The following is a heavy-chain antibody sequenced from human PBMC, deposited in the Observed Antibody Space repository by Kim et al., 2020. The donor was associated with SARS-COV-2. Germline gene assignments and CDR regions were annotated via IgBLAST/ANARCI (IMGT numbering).Heavy chain of an antibody. CDR2: ISYDGSNK. V-gene: IGHV3-30*18. CDR3: AKDLYNNYYYGMDV. J-gene: IGHJ6*02. Sequence: GGSLRLSCAASGFTFSSYGMHWVRQAPGKGLEWVAVISYDGSNKYYADSVKGRFTISRDNSKNTLYLQMNSLRAEDTAVYYCAKDLYNNYYYGMDVWGQGTTVTVSS. CDR1: GFTFSSYG. D-gene: IGHD1-20*01.